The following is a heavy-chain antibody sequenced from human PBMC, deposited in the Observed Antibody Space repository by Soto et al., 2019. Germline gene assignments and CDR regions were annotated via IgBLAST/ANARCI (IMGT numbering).Heavy chain of an antibody. Sequence: QVRLVQSGAEVKKPGSSVKVSCEASGGTFSTYTLSWVRQAPGQGLEWMGEIIPIFGASKYAQKFQGRVTITTIPADESASTVYMELSSLRSDDTAVYYCVRHSAGTDDYYYGMDVWGQGTTVTVSS. J-gene: IGHJ6*02. D-gene: IGHD6-13*01. V-gene: IGHV1-69*05. CDR2: IIPIFGAS. CDR3: VRHSAGTDDYYYGMDV. CDR1: GGTFSTYT.